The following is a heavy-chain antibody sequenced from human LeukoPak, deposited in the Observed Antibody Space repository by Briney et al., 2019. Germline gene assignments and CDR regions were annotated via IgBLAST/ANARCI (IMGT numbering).Heavy chain of an antibody. CDR1: GFSFSTYS. V-gene: IGHV3-23*01. Sequence: HPGGSLRLSCAASGFSFSTYSMIWVRQAPGKVLEWVSTLLGVSSTTYYTDSEEGRFTTSRHNSKNKLSMQMNSLRAEDTAEYYGAKSMVSGSSHWYFDLWGRGTLVTVSS. J-gene: IGHJ2*01. CDR2: LLGVSSTT. D-gene: IGHD3-10*01. CDR3: AKSMVSGSSHWYFDL.